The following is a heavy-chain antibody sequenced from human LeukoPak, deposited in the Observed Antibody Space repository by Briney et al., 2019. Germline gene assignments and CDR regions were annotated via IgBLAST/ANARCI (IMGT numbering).Heavy chain of an antibody. Sequence: GGSLRLSCAASGFTFSNYWMHWVRHAAGKGRVWDSGIAIDGTTTYADSVTGRFTISRDTAKNTLYLQMDSLRVEDTAVYYCARVFLVGATLGWFDRWGQGTLVTVSS. D-gene: IGHD1-26*01. V-gene: IGHV3-74*01. CDR3: ARVFLVGATLGWFDR. CDR1: GFTFSNYW. J-gene: IGHJ5*02. CDR2: IAIDGTT.